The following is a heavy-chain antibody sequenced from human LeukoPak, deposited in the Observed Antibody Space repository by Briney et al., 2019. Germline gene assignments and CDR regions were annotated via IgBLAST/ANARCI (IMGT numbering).Heavy chain of an antibody. V-gene: IGHV4-34*01. CDR2: INHSGST. CDR1: GGSLSGYY. D-gene: IGHD3-10*01. J-gene: IGHJ4*02. CDR3: ARHGGSGSYSPFDY. Sequence: PSETLSLTCAVYGGSLSGYYWSWIRQPPGKGLEWIGEINHSGSTNYNPSLKSRVTISVDTSKNQFSLKLSSVTAADTAVYYCARHGGSGSYSPFDYWGQGTLVTVSS.